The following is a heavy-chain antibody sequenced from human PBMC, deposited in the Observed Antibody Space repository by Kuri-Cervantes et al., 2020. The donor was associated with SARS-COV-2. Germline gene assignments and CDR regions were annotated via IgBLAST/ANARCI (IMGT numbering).Heavy chain of an antibody. J-gene: IGHJ4*02. Sequence: SGPTLPKLSQHPGVTFPCSRLSLTTSAGGVGWIRQPPGKALQWLAIIYWDDDKRYSPSLKSRLTITKDTSKNQVVLTMTNIDPVDTATYYCANRRDYYDSSGYYYFDYWGQGTLVTVSS. CDR2: IYWDDDK. D-gene: IGHD3-22*01. CDR3: ANRRDYYDSSGYYYFDY. CDR1: RLSLTTSAGG. V-gene: IGHV2-5*02.